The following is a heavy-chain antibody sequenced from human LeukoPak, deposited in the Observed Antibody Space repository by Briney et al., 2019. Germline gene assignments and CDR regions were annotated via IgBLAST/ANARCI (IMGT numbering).Heavy chain of an antibody. Sequence: VGSLRLSCVGSGFTFSSYGIHWVRQAPGKGLEWVALIWFDGSDKYYAGSVKGRFTISRDNSKSTLYLEMNSLRAEDTAVYYCARDDGSGYYYFDYWGQGTLVTVSS. CDR3: ARDDGSGYYYFDY. CDR1: GFTFSSYG. J-gene: IGHJ4*02. CDR2: IWFDGSDK. D-gene: IGHD3-22*01. V-gene: IGHV3-33*01.